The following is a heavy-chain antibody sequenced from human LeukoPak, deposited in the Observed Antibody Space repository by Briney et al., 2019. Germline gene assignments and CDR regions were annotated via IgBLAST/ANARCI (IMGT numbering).Heavy chain of an antibody. V-gene: IGHV3-48*01. D-gene: IGHD3-16*02. CDR3: ARDRGGIGYYMDV. Sequence: GGSLRLSCAASGYTFSSYSMNWVRKAPGKGLEWVSYISSSSGNIYYADSVKGRFTISRDNAKTSLYLQMNSLRAEDTALYYCARDRGGIGYYMDVWGKGTTVTVSS. CDR2: ISSSSGNI. J-gene: IGHJ6*03. CDR1: GYTFSSYS.